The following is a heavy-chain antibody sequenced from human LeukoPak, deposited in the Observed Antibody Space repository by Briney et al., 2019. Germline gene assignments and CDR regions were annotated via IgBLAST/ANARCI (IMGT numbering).Heavy chain of an antibody. Sequence: SETLSLTCTVSGGSISSSDYYWGWIRQPPGKGLEWIGSIHYSGSTYYNPSLKSRVTISIDTSKNQFSLKLSSVTAADTAVFYCANVPVAGTPLPYWGQGTLVTVSS. D-gene: IGHD6-19*01. J-gene: IGHJ4*02. V-gene: IGHV4-39*07. CDR1: GGSISSSDYY. CDR2: IHYSGST. CDR3: ANVPVAGTPLPY.